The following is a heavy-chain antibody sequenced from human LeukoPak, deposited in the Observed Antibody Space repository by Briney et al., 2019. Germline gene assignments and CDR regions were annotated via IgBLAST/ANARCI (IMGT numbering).Heavy chain of an antibody. J-gene: IGHJ4*02. CDR2: IRYDGSEK. Sequence: GGSLRLSCEASGFTFNNYWMSWVRQAPGKGLEWVANIRYDGSEKYYVDSVKGRLTISRDNSKNTLYLQMNSLRAEDTAVYYCAKGSMVRGPFDYWGQGTLVTVSS. CDR3: AKGSMVRGPFDY. V-gene: IGHV3-7*03. CDR1: GFTFNNYW. D-gene: IGHD3-10*01.